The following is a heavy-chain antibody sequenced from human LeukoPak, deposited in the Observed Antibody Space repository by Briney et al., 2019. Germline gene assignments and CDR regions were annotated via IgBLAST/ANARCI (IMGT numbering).Heavy chain of an antibody. D-gene: IGHD2-15*01. V-gene: IGHV3-30*02. J-gene: IGHJ4*02. CDR2: IRYVETDK. Sequence: PGGSLRLSCAASGFTFSKYGLHWVRQAPGKGLEWVAFIRYVETDKYYADSVQGRFTISRDNSRNTLFLHMNNVRVEDTAVYYCVSTGVIAATSVLDYWGQGALVTVSS. CDR3: VSTGVIAATSVLDY. CDR1: GFTFSKYG.